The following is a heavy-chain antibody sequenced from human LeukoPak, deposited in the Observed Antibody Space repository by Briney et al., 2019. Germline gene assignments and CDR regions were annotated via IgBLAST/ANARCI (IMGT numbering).Heavy chain of an antibody. V-gene: IGHV3-48*01. CDR2: ISSRSRAI. CDR3: TRDSGRGYGMDV. CDR1: GFTLSGYH. J-gene: IGHJ6*02. Sequence: GGSLRLSCAASGFTLSGYHMNWARQAPGKGLEWVSYISSRSRAIYYADSVKGRFTISRDHAKNSLYLQMNSLRVEDTAMYYCTRDSGRGYGMDVWGRGTTVTVSS. D-gene: IGHD3-10*01.